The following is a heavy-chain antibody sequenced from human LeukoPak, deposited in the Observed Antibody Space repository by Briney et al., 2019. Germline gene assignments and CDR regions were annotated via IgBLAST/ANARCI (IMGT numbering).Heavy chain of an antibody. Sequence: SETLSLTCSVSGGSIFTHYWSWVRQPPGKGLEWIGYIYYTGETRSNPSLKSRVTISLDTSKNQFSLKLSSATAADTAVYYCAGHHPRNTVDFWGQGTLVTVSS. CDR2: IYYTGET. CDR1: GGSIFTHY. J-gene: IGHJ4*02. V-gene: IGHV4-59*08. D-gene: IGHD2/OR15-2a*01. CDR3: AGHHPRNTVDF.